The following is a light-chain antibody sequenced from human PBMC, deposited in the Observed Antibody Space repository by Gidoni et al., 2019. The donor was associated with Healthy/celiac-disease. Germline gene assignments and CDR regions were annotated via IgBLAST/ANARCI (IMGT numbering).Light chain of an antibody. J-gene: IGLJ2*01. CDR1: SSNIGSNY. V-gene: IGLV1-47*01. Sequence: QSVLTQPPSASETPGQRVTNSCSGSSSNIGSNYVYWYQQLPGTAPKLLIYRNNQRPSGVPDRFSGSKSGTSASLAISGLRSEDEADYYCAAWDDSLNGVVFGGGTKLTVL. CDR2: RNN. CDR3: AAWDDSLNGVV.